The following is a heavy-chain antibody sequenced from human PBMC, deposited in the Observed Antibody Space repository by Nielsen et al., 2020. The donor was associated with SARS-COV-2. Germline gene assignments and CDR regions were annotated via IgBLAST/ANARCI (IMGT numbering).Heavy chain of an antibody. CDR1: GFTFSSYA. CDR3: ARPGVSGSSYYYYGMDV. J-gene: IGHJ6*02. D-gene: IGHD3-10*01. CDR2: ISSNGGST. V-gene: IGHV3-64D*06. Sequence: GGSLRLSCSASGFTFSSYAMHWVRQAPGKGLEYVSAISSNGGSTYYADSVKGRFTISRDNSKNTLYLQMSSLRAEDTAVYYCARPGVSGSSYYYYGMDVWGQGTTVTVSS.